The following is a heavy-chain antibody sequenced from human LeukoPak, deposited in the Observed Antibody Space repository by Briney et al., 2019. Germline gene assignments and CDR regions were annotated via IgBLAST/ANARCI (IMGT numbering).Heavy chain of an antibody. V-gene: IGHV3-23*01. CDR3: ARFVTESGTRSFDC. CDR1: GFTFCSYA. D-gene: IGHD6-13*01. J-gene: IGHJ4*02. Sequence: GRSLRLSCAPSGFTFCSYAISWVRHAQGDGLGWVSVTSVGGTSTSYAHSVKGRFTISRDRSKDPLYLQMDSLRAEDTAIYYCARFVTESGTRSFDCWGQGTLVTVSP. CDR2: TSVGGTST.